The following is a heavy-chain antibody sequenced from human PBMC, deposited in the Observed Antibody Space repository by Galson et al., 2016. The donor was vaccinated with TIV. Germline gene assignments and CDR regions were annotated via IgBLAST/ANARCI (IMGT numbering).Heavy chain of an antibody. J-gene: IGHJ4*02. CDR2: IRSGSEAGTT. V-gene: IGHV3-15*01. D-gene: IGHD2/OR15-2a*01. Sequence: PRLSCAASGFNFDVRWMSWLRQVPGKELEWVGRIRSGSEAGTTDYAATVKGRFTISRDDSKDTLYLQMNNLKIEDTAVYYCASFNTKDAFDSWGQGTLVIVSS. CDR1: GFNFDVRW. CDR3: ASFNTKDAFDS.